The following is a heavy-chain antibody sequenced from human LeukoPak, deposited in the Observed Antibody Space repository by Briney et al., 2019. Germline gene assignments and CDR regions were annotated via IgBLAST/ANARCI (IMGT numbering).Heavy chain of an antibody. CDR3: ARHMGLGYSYGYPYFDY. CDR2: IYYSGST. Sequence: KPSETLSLTCTVSGGSISSYYWSWIRQPPRKGLEWIGYIYYSGSTNYNPSLKSRVTISVDTSKNQFSLKLSSVTAADTAVYYCARHMGLGYSYGYPYFDYWGQGTLVTVSS. D-gene: IGHD5-18*01. CDR1: GGSISSYY. V-gene: IGHV4-59*08. J-gene: IGHJ4*02.